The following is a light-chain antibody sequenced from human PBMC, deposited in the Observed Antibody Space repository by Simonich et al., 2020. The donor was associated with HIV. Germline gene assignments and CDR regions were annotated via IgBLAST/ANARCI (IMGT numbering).Light chain of an antibody. CDR3: QQRSNWIT. V-gene: IGKV1-5*03. CDR2: KAS. Sequence: DIQMTQSPSTLSASVGDRVTFTCRASQSSSSWLAWYQQKPGKAPKLLIYKASSLESGVPSRFSGSGSGTEFTLTITSLESEDFAVYYCQQRSNWITFGQGTRLEIK. CDR1: QSSSSW. J-gene: IGKJ5*01.